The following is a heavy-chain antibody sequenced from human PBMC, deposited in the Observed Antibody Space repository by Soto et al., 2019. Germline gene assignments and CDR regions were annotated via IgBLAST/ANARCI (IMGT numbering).Heavy chain of an antibody. D-gene: IGHD6-13*01. CDR2: IYYDGSTK. CDR3: ARLAATAPGYGMDV. V-gene: IGHV3-30-3*01. CDR1: GFTFSNHA. J-gene: IGHJ6*02. Sequence: QMQLVESGGGVVQPGRSLRLSCAASGFTFSNHAMHWVRQAPGKGLEWVAFIYYDGSTKYYADSVKGRFSISRDNSKNTLYLQMNSLRAEDTAVYYCARLAATAPGYGMDVWGQGTTVTVSS.